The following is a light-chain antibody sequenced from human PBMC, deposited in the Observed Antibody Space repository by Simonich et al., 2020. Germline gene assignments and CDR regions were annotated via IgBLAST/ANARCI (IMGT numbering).Light chain of an antibody. CDR2: GNS. J-gene: IGLJ3*02. CDR1: SSNIGAGYD. CDR3: QSYDSSLSGWV. V-gene: IGLV1-40*01. Sequence: QSVLTQPPSVSGAPGQRVTISCTGSSSNIGAGYDVHWYQQLPGTAPKLLIYGNSKRPSGVTDRFSGSKSGTSASQAITGLQAEDEADYYCQSYDSSLSGWVFGGGTKLTVL.